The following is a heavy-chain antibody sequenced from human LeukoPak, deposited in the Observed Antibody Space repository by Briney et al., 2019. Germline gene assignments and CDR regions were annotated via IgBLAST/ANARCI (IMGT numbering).Heavy chain of an antibody. CDR3: ARDRNSGYDYDFDY. V-gene: IGHV3-11*06. J-gene: IGHJ4*02. D-gene: IGHD5-12*01. Sequence: GGSLRLSCAASGFTFSDYYMSWIRQAPGKGLEWVSYISSSSSYTNYADSVKGRFTISRDNAKNSLYLQMNSLRAEDTAVYYCARDRNSGYDYDFDYWGQGTLVTVSS. CDR2: ISSSSSYT. CDR1: GFTFSDYY.